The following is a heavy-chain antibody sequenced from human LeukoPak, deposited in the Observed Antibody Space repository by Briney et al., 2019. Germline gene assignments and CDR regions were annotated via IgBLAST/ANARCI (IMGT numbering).Heavy chain of an antibody. CDR3: ARREYSSGWYYFDY. D-gene: IGHD6-19*01. J-gene: IGHJ4*02. CDR2: IYYSGST. V-gene: IGHV4-59*01. Sequence: PSETLSLTCTVSGGSISSYYWSWIRQPPGKGLEWIGYIYYSGSTNYNPSLKSRVTISVDTSKNQLSLKLSSVTAADTAMYYCARREYSSGWYYFDYWGQGTLVTVSS. CDR1: GGSISSYY.